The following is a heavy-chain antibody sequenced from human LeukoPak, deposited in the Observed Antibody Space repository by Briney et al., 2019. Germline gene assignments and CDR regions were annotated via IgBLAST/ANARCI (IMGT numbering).Heavy chain of an antibody. V-gene: IGHV1-2*02. CDR1: GYTFTGYY. CDR3: ARALITMVRGVINY. D-gene: IGHD3-10*01. CDR2: INPNSGGT. J-gene: IGHJ4*02. Sequence: ASVKVSCKASGYTFTGYYMHWVRQAPGQGLEWMGWINPNSGGTNYAQKFQGRVTMTRDTSISTAYMELSRLRSDDTAVYYCARALITMVRGVINYWGQGTLVTVSS.